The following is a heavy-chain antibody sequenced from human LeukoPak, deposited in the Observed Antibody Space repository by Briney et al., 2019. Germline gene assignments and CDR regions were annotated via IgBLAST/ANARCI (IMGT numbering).Heavy chain of an antibody. V-gene: IGHV4-4*07. J-gene: IGHJ6*03. CDR2: IYTSGST. CDR3: AREVVGAISYYYYYMDV. Sequence: SETLSLTCTVSGVSISSYYWSWIREPAGKGLEWIGRIYTSGSTNYNPSLKSRVTMSVDTSKNQFSLKLSSVTAADTAVYYCAREVVGAISYYYYYMDVWGKGTTVTVSS. D-gene: IGHD1-26*01. CDR1: GVSISSYY.